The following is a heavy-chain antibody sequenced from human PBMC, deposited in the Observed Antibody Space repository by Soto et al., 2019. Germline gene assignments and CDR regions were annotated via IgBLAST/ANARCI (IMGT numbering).Heavy chain of an antibody. V-gene: IGHV1-3*01. J-gene: IGHJ6*03. CDR1: GYTFTSYA. CDR3: ARGGCSSTSCYGYYYYYYMDV. Sequence: QVPLVQSGAEVKKPGASVKVSCKASGYTFTSYAMHWVRQAPGQRLEWMGWINAGNGNTKYSQKFQGRVTITRDTSASTAYMELSSLRSEDTAVYYCARGGCSSTSCYGYYYYYYMDVWGKGTTVTVSS. CDR2: INAGNGNT. D-gene: IGHD2-2*01.